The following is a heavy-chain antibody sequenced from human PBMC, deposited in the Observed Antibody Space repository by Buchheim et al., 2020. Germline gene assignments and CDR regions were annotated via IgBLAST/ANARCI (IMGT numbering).Heavy chain of an antibody. CDR1: GFPFSTYA. D-gene: IGHD3-10*01. Sequence: EVQLLESGGALVQPGGSLRLSCAASGFPFSTYAMSWVRQTPGKGLDWVSGIDGSGGIIHYADSVKGRFTISRDNSKNTLYLQMNSRRVEDTAVYYCAKGVVTMVRGVNIGPNWFDPWGQGTL. V-gene: IGHV3-23*01. J-gene: IGHJ5*02. CDR3: AKGVVTMVRGVNIGPNWFDP. CDR2: IDGSGGII.